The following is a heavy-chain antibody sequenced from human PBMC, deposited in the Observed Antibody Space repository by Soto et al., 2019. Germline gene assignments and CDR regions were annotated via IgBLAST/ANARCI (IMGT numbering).Heavy chain of an antibody. J-gene: IGHJ3*01. D-gene: IGHD1-1*01. CDR1: GFTFSNAW. V-gene: IGHV3-15*01. Sequence: EVQLVESGGGLVKPGGSLRLSCAASGFTFSNAWMSWVRQAPGKGLEWVGRIKSETDGGTTDYAAPVKGRFTISRHDSTNTLYLQINSLKPEETAVYYCTAGVGYNGNADDVFDFWGQGTMVTVSS. CDR3: TAGVGYNGNADDVFDF. CDR2: IKSETDGGTT.